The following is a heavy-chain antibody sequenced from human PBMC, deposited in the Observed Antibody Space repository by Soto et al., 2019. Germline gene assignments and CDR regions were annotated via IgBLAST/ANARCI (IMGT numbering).Heavy chain of an antibody. CDR3: ARDFHGDPYD. D-gene: IGHD4-17*01. J-gene: IGHJ4*02. CDR1: GYTFISYP. CDR2: ISAYNGNT. Sequence: ASVKVSCKASGYTFISYPLHWVRQAPGQGLEWMGWISAYNGNTNYAQKLQGRVTMTTDTSTSTAYMELRSLRSDDTAVYYCARDFHGDPYDWGQGTLVTVSS. V-gene: IGHV1-18*01.